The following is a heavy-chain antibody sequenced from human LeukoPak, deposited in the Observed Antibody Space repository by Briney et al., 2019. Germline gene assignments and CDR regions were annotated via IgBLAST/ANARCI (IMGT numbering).Heavy chain of an antibody. Sequence: PGGSLRLPCAASGFTFSSYAMSWVRQAPGKGLEWVSAISGSGGSTYYADSVKGRFTISKDNSKNTLYLQMNSLRAEDTAVYYCAKVGPQGDYDGGALDYWGQGTLVTVSS. CDR3: AKVGPQGDYDGGALDY. CDR1: GFTFSSYA. D-gene: IGHD4-17*01. CDR2: ISGSGGST. V-gene: IGHV3-23*01. J-gene: IGHJ4*02.